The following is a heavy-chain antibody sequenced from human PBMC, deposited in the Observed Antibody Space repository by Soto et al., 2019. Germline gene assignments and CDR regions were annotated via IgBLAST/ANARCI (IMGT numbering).Heavy chain of an antibody. CDR2: INHSGST. CDR3: ARGEDPDRNFDY. V-gene: IGHV4-34*01. CDR1: GGSFSGYY. Sequence: PSETLSLTCAVYGGSFSGYYWSWIRQPPGKGLEWIGEINHSGSTNYNPSLKSRVTISVDTSKNQFSLKLSSVTAADTAVYYCARGEDPDRNFDYWGQGTLVTVSS. J-gene: IGHJ4*02.